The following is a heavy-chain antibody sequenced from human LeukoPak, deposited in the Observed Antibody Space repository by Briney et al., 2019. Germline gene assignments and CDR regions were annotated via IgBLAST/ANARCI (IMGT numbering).Heavy chain of an antibody. CDR3: ARVQGDYDILTGYYYYFDY. D-gene: IGHD3-9*01. V-gene: IGHV4-39*07. Sequence: SETLSLTCTVSGGSISSSSYYWGWIRQPPGKGLEWIGSIYYSGSTYYNPSLKSRVTISVDTSKNQFSLRLSSVTAADTAVYYCARVQGDYDILTGYYYYFDYWGQGTLVTVSS. CDR2: IYYSGST. J-gene: IGHJ4*02. CDR1: GGSISSSSYY.